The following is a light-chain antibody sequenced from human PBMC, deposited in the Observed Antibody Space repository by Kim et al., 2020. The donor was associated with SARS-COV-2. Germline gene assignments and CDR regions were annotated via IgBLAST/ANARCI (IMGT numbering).Light chain of an antibody. V-gene: IGLV3-19*01. CDR3: CSRDSNINLNYV. Sequence: SSELTQDPAMSVALGQTVRITCQGVILRSYYASWYQQKPGQAPVPVFFGKNNRPSGIPDRFSGSTSGNTASLTITGAQAEDEADYYCCSRDSNINLNYVFGPGTKVTVL. CDR1: ILRSYY. J-gene: IGLJ1*01. CDR2: GKN.